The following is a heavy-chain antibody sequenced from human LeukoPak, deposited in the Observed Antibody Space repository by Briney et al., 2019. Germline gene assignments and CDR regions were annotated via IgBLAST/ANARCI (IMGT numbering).Heavy chain of an antibody. CDR3: ARDDLWFGGAFDI. CDR1: GYSISSGYY. V-gene: IGHV4-38-2*02. CDR2: IYHSGST. J-gene: IGHJ3*02. Sequence: PSETLSLTCTVSGYSISSGYYWGWIRQPPGKGLEWIGSIYHSGSTYYNPSLKSRVTISVDTSKNQFSLKLSSVTAADTAVYYCARDDLWFGGAFDIWGQGTMVTVSS. D-gene: IGHD3-10*01.